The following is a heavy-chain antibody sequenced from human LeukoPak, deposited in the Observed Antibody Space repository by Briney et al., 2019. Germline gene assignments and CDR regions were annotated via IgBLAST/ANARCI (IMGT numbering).Heavy chain of an antibody. V-gene: IGHV3-30*04. J-gene: IGHJ4*02. CDR2: ISYDGSNK. D-gene: IGHD5-18*01. Sequence: GGSLGLSCAASGFTFSDYPMHWVRQAPGKGLEWVAVISYDGSNKYYADSVKGRFTISRDNSKNTLYLQMNSLRAEDTAVYYCARSKQLWTTMGYFDYWGQGTLVTVSS. CDR1: GFTFSDYP. CDR3: ARSKQLWTTMGYFDY.